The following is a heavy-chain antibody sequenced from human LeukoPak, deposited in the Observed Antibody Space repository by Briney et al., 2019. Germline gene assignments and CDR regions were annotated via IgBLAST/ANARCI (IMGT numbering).Heavy chain of an antibody. Sequence: SVKVSCKASGYTFSSDGISWVRQAPGQGLEWMGWISSYNGSTKYAEKLQGRVTMTTDTSTSTAYMELRSLRSDDTAVYYCARVQLERSGEPFDYWGQGTLVTVSS. CDR1: GYTFSSDG. CDR2: ISSYNGST. CDR3: ARVQLERSGEPFDY. V-gene: IGHV1-18*01. D-gene: IGHD1-1*01. J-gene: IGHJ4*02.